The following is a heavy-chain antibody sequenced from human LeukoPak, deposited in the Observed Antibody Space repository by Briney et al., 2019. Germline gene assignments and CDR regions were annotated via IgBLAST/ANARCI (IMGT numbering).Heavy chain of an antibody. CDR2: ISAYNGNT. V-gene: IGHV1-18*01. CDR1: GYTFTSYG. CDR3: AGPHGRGPYSSGWAIDY. Sequence: ASAKVSCKASGYTFTSYGISWVRQAPGQGLEWMGWISAYNGNTNYAQKLQGRVTMTTDTSTSTAYMELRSLRSDDTAVYYCAGPHGRGPYSSGWAIDYWGQGTLVTVSS. J-gene: IGHJ4*02. D-gene: IGHD6-19*01.